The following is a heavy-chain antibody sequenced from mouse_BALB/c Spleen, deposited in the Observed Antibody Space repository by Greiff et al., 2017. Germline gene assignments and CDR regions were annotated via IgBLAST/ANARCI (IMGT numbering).Heavy chain of an antibody. J-gene: IGHJ4*01. V-gene: IGHV1S137*01. Sequence: QVQLQQSGAELVRPGVSVKISCKGSGYTFTDYAMHWVKQSHAKSLEWIGVISTYYGDASYNQKFKGKATMTVDKSSSTAYMQLSSLTSEDSAVYYCTRSGYTFLHAMDYWGQGTSVTVSS. CDR2: ISTYYGDA. D-gene: IGHD1-2*01. CDR3: TRSGYTFLHAMDY. CDR1: GYTFTDYA.